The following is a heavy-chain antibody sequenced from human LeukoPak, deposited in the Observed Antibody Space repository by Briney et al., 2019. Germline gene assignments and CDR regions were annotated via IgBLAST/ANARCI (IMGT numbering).Heavy chain of an antibody. D-gene: IGHD6-13*01. CDR3: ARDLYSSRTNEAFVI. CDR1: GGSISSGSYF. CDR2: IYTSGST. J-gene: IGHJ3*02. V-gene: IGHV4-61*02. Sequence: SETLSLTCTVSGGSISSGSYFWNWIRQPAGKGLEWIGRIYTSGSTNYNPSLKSRVTISVDTSKNQFSLRLSSVTAADTAVYYCARDLYSSRTNEAFVIWGQGTMVTVSS.